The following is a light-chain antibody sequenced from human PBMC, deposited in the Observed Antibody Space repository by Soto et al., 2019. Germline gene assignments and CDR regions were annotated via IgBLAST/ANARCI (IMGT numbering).Light chain of an antibody. CDR2: EVS. CDR1: SSDVGGYNY. CDR3: SSYAGSNNV. Sequence: QSALTQPPSASGSPGQSVTISCIGTSSDVGGYNYVSWYQQHPGKAPKLMIYEVSKRPSGVPDRFSGSKSGNTASLTVSGLQAEDEADYYCSSYAGSNNVFGTGTKLTVL. J-gene: IGLJ1*01. V-gene: IGLV2-8*01.